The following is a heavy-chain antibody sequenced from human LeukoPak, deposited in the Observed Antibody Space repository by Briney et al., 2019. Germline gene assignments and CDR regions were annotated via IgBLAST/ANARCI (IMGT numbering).Heavy chain of an antibody. CDR3: ARNHITMIRGIRKDAFDI. Sequence: SETLSLTCTVSGGSISSYYWNWIRQPPGRGLEWIGYVYYSGSTNYNPSLKSRVTISVDTSKNQFSLNLNSVTAADTAVYYCARNHITMIRGIRKDAFDIWGQGTMVTVSS. CDR1: GGSISSYY. V-gene: IGHV4-59*01. J-gene: IGHJ3*02. CDR2: VYYSGST. D-gene: IGHD3-10*01.